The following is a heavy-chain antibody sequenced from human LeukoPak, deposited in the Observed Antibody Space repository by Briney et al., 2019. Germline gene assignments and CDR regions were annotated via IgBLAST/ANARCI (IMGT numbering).Heavy chain of an antibody. J-gene: IGHJ5*02. CDR2: ISGYNGNT. Sequence: GASVKVSCKAFGYTFTSYGISWVRQAPGQGLEWMGWISGYNGNTNYAQKLRGRVTMTTDTSTSTAYMELRSLTSDDTALYYCARPNYPGGSGSYGGTNWFDPWGQGTLVTVSS. CDR3: ARPNYPGGSGSYGGTNWFDP. CDR1: GYTFTSYG. D-gene: IGHD3-10*01. V-gene: IGHV1-18*04.